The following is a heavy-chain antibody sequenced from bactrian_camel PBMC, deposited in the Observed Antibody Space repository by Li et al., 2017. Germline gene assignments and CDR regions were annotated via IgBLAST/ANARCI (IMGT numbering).Heavy chain of an antibody. CDR1: GYTFNTYS. D-gene: IGHD3*01. CDR2: IDTGDRST. Sequence: HVQLVESGGGSALAGGSVRLSCAASGYTFNTYSWSRQAPGREREGVAAIDTGDRSTYYLNSVEGRFTISKDNANNTLYLQMNRVQPEDTAMYYCAPGDSLRSGGYCRPLGYWGHGTQVTVS. CDR3: APGDSLRSGGYCRPLGY. V-gene: IGHV3S1*01. J-gene: IGHJ4*01.